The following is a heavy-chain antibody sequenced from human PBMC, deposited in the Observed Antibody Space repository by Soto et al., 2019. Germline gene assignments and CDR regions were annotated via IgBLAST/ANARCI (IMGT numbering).Heavy chain of an antibody. Sequence: GGSLRLSCAASGFTFDDYAMHWVRQAPGKGLEWVSGISWNSGSIGYATSVKGRFTISRDNAKNSLYLQMNSLRAEDTALYYCARDDTIIVVVIGWFDPWGQGTLVTVSS. D-gene: IGHD3-22*01. J-gene: IGHJ5*02. CDR2: ISWNSGSI. V-gene: IGHV3-9*01. CDR1: GFTFDDYA. CDR3: ARDDTIIVVVIGWFDP.